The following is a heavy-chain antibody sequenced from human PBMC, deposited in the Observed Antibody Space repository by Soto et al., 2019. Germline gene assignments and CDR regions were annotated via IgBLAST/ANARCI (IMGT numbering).Heavy chain of an antibody. CDR2: MNPNSNNT. D-gene: IGHD2-2*01. J-gene: IGHJ5*01. CDR3: ARSEGYHLNWRDS. Sequence: QVQLVQSGAEVKTPGASVKVSCKASGYTFASYDINWVRQAPGRGLEWMGWMNPNSNNTGYAQKLQGRLTMTSDIVVKRAHRELSSPRSEDTAVYYCARSEGYHLNWRDSWGQGTLVTVSA. CDR1: GYTFASYD. V-gene: IGHV1-8*01.